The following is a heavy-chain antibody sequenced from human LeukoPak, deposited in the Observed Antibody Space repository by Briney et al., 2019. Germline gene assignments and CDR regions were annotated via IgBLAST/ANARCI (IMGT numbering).Heavy chain of an antibody. CDR1: GGTFSSYA. J-gene: IGHJ6*03. D-gene: IGHD3-10*01. V-gene: IGHV1-69*01. Sequence: GASVKVSCKASGGTFSSYAISWVRQAPGQGLEWMGGIIPIFGTANYAQKFQGRVTITADESTSTAYMELSSLRSEDTAVYYCARAYRGSGSPGGYYYMDVWGKGTTVTVSS. CDR2: IIPIFGTA. CDR3: ARAYRGSGSPGGYYYMDV.